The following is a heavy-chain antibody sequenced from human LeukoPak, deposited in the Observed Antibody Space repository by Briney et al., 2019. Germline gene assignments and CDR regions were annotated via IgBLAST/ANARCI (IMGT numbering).Heavy chain of an antibody. CDR1: GGSFSGYY. J-gene: IGHJ5*02. Sequence: PSETLSLTCAVYGGSFSGYYWSWIRQPPGKGLEWIGEINHSGSTNYNPSLKSRVTISVDTSKNQFSLKLSSVTAADTVVYYCASLPDHYYGSGSYYNWFDPWGQGTLVTVSS. V-gene: IGHV4-34*01. CDR3: ASLPDHYYGSGSYYNWFDP. D-gene: IGHD3-10*01. CDR2: INHSGST.